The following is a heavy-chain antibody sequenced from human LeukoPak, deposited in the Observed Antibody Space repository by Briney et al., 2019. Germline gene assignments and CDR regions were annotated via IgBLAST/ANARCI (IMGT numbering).Heavy chain of an antibody. D-gene: IGHD4-23*01. J-gene: IGHJ4*02. CDR1: GGSISSYY. Sequence: SEALSLTCTVSGGSISSYYWSWIRQPPGKGLEWIGYIYYSGSTNYNPSLKSRVTISVDTSKNQFSLKLSSVTAADTAVYYCARLNRNDYGGNSRVDYWGQGTLVTVSS. CDR3: ARLNRNDYGGNSRVDY. V-gene: IGHV4-59*01. CDR2: IYYSGST.